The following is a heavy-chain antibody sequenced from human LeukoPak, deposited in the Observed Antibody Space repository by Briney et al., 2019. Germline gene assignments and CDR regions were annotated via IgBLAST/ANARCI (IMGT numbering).Heavy chain of an antibody. J-gene: IGHJ4*02. CDR1: GFTFDDYG. D-gene: IGHD5-18*01. Sequence: TGGSLRLSCAASGFTFDDYGMSWVRQAPGKGLEWVSGINWNGGSTGYADSVKGRFTISRDNAKNSLYLQMNSLRTEDTALYYCAKEIGYSYGYDYWGQGTLVTVSS. CDR3: AKEIGYSYGYDY. CDR2: INWNGGST. V-gene: IGHV3-20*04.